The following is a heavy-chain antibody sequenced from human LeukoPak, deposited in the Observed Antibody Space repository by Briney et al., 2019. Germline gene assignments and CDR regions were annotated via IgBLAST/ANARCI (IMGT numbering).Heavy chain of an antibody. J-gene: IGHJ4*02. V-gene: IGHV2-5*02. Sequence: SGPTLVKPTRTLTLTCTLSGVPLSTSGVGVCWIRQPPGKALEWLALIYWDDDKRYSPSLKSRLTITKDTSKNQVVLTMTNMDPVDTATYYCAHSLGSIAARYFDYWGQGTLVTVSS. D-gene: IGHD6-6*01. CDR2: IYWDDDK. CDR3: AHSLGSIAARYFDY. CDR1: GVPLSTSGVG.